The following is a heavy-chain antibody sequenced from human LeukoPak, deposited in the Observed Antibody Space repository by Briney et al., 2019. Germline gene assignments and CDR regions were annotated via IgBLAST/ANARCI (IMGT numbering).Heavy chain of an antibody. Sequence: PRGSLRLSCAASGFTFSSHAMSWGRQAPGKGLEWVSAISGSGGSKYYADSVKGRFTISRDNSKNALYLQMNSLRAEDTAVYYCAKGSIAAAGTFKGTRDYYFDYWGQGTLVTVSS. CDR3: AKGSIAAAGTFKGTRDYYFDY. V-gene: IGHV3-23*01. CDR1: GFTFSSHA. J-gene: IGHJ4*02. CDR2: ISGSGGSK. D-gene: IGHD6-13*01.